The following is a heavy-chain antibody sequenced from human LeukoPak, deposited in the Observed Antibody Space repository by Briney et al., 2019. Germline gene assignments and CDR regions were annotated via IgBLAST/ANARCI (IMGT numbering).Heavy chain of an antibody. D-gene: IGHD4-17*01. CDR2: ISAYNGNT. Sequence: ASVKVSCKASGYTFTSYGISWVRQAPGQGLEWVGWISAYNGNTNYAQKLQSRVTMTTDTSTSTDYMELRSLRSDDTAVYYCTRVDYGDYCYDPWGQGTLVTVSS. CDR1: GYTFTSYG. CDR3: TRVDYGDYCYDP. J-gene: IGHJ5*02. V-gene: IGHV1-18*01.